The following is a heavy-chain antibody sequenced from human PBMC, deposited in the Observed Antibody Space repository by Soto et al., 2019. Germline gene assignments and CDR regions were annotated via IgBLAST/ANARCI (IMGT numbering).Heavy chain of an antibody. Sequence: QLQLQESGPGLVKPSETLSLTCTVSGGSITSSSYYWGWIRQPPGKGLEWIGSIYYSGSTYYHPSLKSRVTISVDTSKNQFSLKLSSVTAADTAVYYCMLGSGWKDFDYWGQGTLVTVSS. CDR3: MLGSGWKDFDY. D-gene: IGHD3-22*01. V-gene: IGHV4-39*01. CDR1: GGSITSSSYY. CDR2: IYYSGST. J-gene: IGHJ4*02.